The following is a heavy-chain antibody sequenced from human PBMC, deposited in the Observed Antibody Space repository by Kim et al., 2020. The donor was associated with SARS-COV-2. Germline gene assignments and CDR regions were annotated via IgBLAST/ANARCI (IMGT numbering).Heavy chain of an antibody. Sequence: SETLSLTCTVSGGSISSSSYYWGWIRQPPGKGLEWIGSIYYSGSTYYNPSLKSRVTISVDTSKNQFSLKLSSVTAADTAVYYCARLPSSWYHYFDYWGQGTLVTVSS. CDR2: IYYSGST. CDR3: ARLPSSWYHYFDY. V-gene: IGHV4-39*01. J-gene: IGHJ4*02. D-gene: IGHD6-13*01. CDR1: GGSISSSSYY.